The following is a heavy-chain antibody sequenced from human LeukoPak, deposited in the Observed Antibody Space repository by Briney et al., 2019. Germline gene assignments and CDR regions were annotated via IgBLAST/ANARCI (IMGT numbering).Heavy chain of an antibody. CDR2: IYHSGST. V-gene: IGHV4-38-2*01. D-gene: IGHD4-17*01. CDR3: ARAATNIDY. Sequence: PSETLSLTCAVSGYSISSGYYWGWIRQPPGKGLEWIGSIYHSGSTYYNPSLKSRVTISVDTSKNQFSLKLSSVTAADTAVYYCARAATNIDYWGQGTLVTVSS. J-gene: IGHJ4*02. CDR1: GYSISSGYY.